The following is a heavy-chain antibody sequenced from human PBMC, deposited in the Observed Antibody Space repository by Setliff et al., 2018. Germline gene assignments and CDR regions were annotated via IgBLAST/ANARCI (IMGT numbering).Heavy chain of an antibody. CDR2: IIPIFGTA. J-gene: IGHJ3*02. V-gene: IGHV1-69*13. CDR3: ARVALVVVIRNAFDI. CDR1: GGTFSSYA. Sequence: SVKVSCKASGGTFSSYAISWVRQAPGQGLEWMGGIIPIFGTANYAQKFQGRVTITADESTSTAYMELSSLRSEDTAVYYCARVALVVVIRNAFDIWGQGTMVTVSS. D-gene: IGHD2-21*01.